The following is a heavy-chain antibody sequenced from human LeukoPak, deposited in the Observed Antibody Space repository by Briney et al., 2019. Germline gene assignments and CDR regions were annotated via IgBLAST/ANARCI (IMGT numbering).Heavy chain of an antibody. CDR3: AREVSDSYGYGDRDY. CDR1: GGSISSGSYY. V-gene: IGHV4-61*02. D-gene: IGHD5-18*01. CDR2: IYTSGST. Sequence: PSETLSLTCTVSGGSISSGSYYWSWIRQPAGKGLEWIGRIYTSGSTNYNPSLKSRVTISVDTSKNQFSLKLSSVTAADTAVYYCAREVSDSYGYGDRDYWGQGTLVTVSS. J-gene: IGHJ4*02.